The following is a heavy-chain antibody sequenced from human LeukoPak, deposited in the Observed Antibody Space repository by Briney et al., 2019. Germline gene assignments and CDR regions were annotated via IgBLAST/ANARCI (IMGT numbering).Heavy chain of an antibody. CDR2: IYTSGST. CDR3: ARVVAVAGTSYYYYYMDV. J-gene: IGHJ6*03. V-gene: IGHV4-4*07. CDR1: GGSISSYY. D-gene: IGHD6-19*01. Sequence: SETLSLTCTVSGGSISSYYWSWIRQPAGKGLEWIGRIYTSGSTSYNPSLKSRVTISVDKSKNQFSLKLSSVTAADTAVYYCARVVAVAGTSYYYYYMDVWGKGTTVTVSS.